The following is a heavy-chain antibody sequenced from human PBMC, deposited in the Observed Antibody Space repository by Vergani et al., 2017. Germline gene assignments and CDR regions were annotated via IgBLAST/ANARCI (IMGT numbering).Heavy chain of an antibody. CDR1: GGSISSGGYY. CDR2: IYYSGST. V-gene: IGHV4-31*03. Sequence: QVQLQQWGAGLLKPSETLSLTCTVSGGSISSGGYYWSWIRQHPGKGLEWIGYIYYSGSTYYNPSLKSRVTISVDTSKNQFSLKLSSVTAADTAVYYCARELYYYGMDVWGQGTTVTVSS. CDR3: ARELYYYGMDV. J-gene: IGHJ6*02.